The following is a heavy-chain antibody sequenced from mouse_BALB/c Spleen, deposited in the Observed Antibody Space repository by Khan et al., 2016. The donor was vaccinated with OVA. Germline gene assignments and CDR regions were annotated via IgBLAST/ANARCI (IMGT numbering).Heavy chain of an antibody. V-gene: IGHV2-2*02. CDR3: ARRGDDYGRGAWFAY. D-gene: IGHD2-4*01. CDR2: IWSAGST. CDR1: GFSLNTYS. Sequence: QVQLKESGPGLLQPSQSLSITCTVSGFSLNTYSVHWVRQSPGKGLEWLGVIWSAGSTDYNAAFISRLSINKDNSKSQVFLKMNSLQTNDTAIYYWARRGDDYGRGAWFAYWGQGTLVTVSA. J-gene: IGHJ3*01.